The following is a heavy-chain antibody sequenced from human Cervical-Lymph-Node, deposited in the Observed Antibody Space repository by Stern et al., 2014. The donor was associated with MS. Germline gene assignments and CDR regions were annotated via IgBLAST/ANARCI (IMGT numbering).Heavy chain of an antibody. D-gene: IGHD1-26*01. CDR3: ARDRGLVGNTTDDY. J-gene: IGHJ4*02. Sequence: VQLVESGAEVKKPGASVKVSCKASGFTFTNHGISWVRQAPGKGLEWLGRVNGYNGNIDCAQKFQGRLIMTTDTSTSTVYMELRSLGLDDTAVYYCARDRGLVGNTTDDYWGQGTLVTVSS. CDR1: GFTFTNHG. CDR2: VNGYNGNI. V-gene: IGHV1-18*01.